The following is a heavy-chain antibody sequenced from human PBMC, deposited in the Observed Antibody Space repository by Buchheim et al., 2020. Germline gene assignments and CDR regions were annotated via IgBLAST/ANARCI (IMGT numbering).Heavy chain of an antibody. V-gene: IGHV4-34*01. D-gene: IGHD2-15*01. CDR1: GGSFSGYY. CDR2: INHSGST. J-gene: IGHJ6*02. Sequence: QVQLQQWGAGLLKPSETLSLTCAVYGGSFSGYYWSWIRQPPGKGLEWIGEINHSGSTNYNPSLKSRVTISVDPSKHQFSLKLSSVTAADTAVYYCARGSPLGYCSGGSCYSGKYYYYGMDVWGQGTT. CDR3: ARGSPLGYCSGGSCYSGKYYYYGMDV.